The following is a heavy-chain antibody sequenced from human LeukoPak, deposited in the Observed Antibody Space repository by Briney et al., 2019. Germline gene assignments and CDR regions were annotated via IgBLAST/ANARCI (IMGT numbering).Heavy chain of an antibody. J-gene: IGHJ4*02. CDR3: ARAHRIAVAGLNLGY. D-gene: IGHD6-19*01. Sequence: ASVKVSCKASGGTFSSYAISWVRQAPGQGLEWMGGITPIFGTANYAQKFQGRVTITADESTSTAYMELSSLRSEDTAVYYCARAHRIAVAGLNLGYWGQGTLVTVSS. V-gene: IGHV1-69*13. CDR1: GGTFSSYA. CDR2: ITPIFGTA.